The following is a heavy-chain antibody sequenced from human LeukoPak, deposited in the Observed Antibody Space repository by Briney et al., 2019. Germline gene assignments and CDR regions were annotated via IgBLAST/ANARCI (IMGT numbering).Heavy chain of an antibody. Sequence: PSETLSLTCAVYGGSFSDYYWSWIRQSPGKGLEWIGEIDLGGGSTTYNPSLKSRVTISVDKSKNQFSLNLNSVTAADTAVYYCARNFGFSFDSWGQGTLVTVSS. CDR2: IDLGGGST. D-gene: IGHD3-10*01. V-gene: IGHV4-34*01. CDR1: GGSFSDYY. J-gene: IGHJ4*02. CDR3: ARNFGFSFDS.